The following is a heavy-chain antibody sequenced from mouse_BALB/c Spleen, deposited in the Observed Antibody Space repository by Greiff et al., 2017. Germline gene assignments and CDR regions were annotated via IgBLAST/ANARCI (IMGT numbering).Heavy chain of an antibody. CDR1: GFTFSDYY. CDR2: ISDGGSYT. D-gene: IGHD2-4*01. J-gene: IGHJ4*01. Sequence: EVMLVESGGGLVKPGGSLKLSCAASGFTFSDYYMYWVRQTPEKRLEWVATISDGGSYTYYPDSVKGRFTISRDNAKNNLYLQMSSLKSEDTAMYYCARGLRQYYYSMDYWGQGTSVTVSA. V-gene: IGHV5-4*02. CDR3: ARGLRQYYYSMDY.